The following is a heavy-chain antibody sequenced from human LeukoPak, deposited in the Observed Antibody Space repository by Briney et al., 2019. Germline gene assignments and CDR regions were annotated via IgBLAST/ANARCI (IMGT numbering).Heavy chain of an antibody. Sequence: GGSLRLSCEAYGFTLSDHWMTWVRQAPGKGLEWVACIKQDGSAKDYVDSVKGRFTISRDNSKNSLYLQMNSLRAEDTAVYYCARGGWSLDYWGQGTLVTVSS. CDR1: GFTLSDHW. CDR3: ARGGWSLDY. CDR2: IKQDGSAK. D-gene: IGHD6-19*01. V-gene: IGHV3-7*04. J-gene: IGHJ4*02.